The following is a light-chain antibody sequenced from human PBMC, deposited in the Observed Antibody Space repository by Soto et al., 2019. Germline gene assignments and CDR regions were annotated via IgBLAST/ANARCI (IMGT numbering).Light chain of an antibody. J-gene: IGLJ3*02. CDR2: GVT. CDR3: ASFTTSSPWV. Sequence: QSVLTQPASGSGSPGQSITISCTATSSDVGGYDHVSWYQQDPGKAPKLVIYGVTNRPSGVSSRFSGSKSGNTASLTISGLQTEDEADYYCASFTTSSPWVFGGGTKVTVL. V-gene: IGLV2-14*03. CDR1: SSDVGGYDH.